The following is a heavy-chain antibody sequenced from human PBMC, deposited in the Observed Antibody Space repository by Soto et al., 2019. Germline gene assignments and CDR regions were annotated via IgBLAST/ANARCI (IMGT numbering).Heavy chain of an antibody. D-gene: IGHD3-3*01. CDR1: GDSISSSNW. Sequence: QMQIQESGPGLVKPSGTLSLTCAVSGDSISSSNWWSWVRQPPGKGLEWIGEIYHSGSTNYNPSPKNRVTISIDSKEQSSLRLRSVTAADTAVYYGVRDQIFGVERTHYYYAMDVWGHGATVTVSS. V-gene: IGHV4-4*02. J-gene: IGHJ6*02. CDR3: VRDQIFGVERTHYYYAMDV. CDR2: IYHSGST.